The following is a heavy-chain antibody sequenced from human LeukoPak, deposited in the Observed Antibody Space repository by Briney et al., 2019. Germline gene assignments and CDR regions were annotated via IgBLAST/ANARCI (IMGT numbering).Heavy chain of an antibody. CDR1: GFTFSSHW. CDR3: AREDYNDSGWYFDL. Sequence: PGGSLRLSCAASGFTFSSHWMHWVSQASGKGLVWVSRIKSDGSRTTYADSVKGRFTISRDNAKKTLYLQMNSLRAEDTAVYFCAREDYNDSGWYFDLWGRGTLVTVSS. D-gene: IGHD4-17*01. V-gene: IGHV3-74*01. CDR2: IKSDGSRT. J-gene: IGHJ2*01.